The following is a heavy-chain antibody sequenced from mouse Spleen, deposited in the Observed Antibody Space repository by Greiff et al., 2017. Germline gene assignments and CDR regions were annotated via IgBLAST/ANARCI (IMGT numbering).Heavy chain of an antibody. CDR1: GYTFTSYW. D-gene: IGHD1-2*01. Sequence: VQLQQPGAELVKPGASVKLSCKASGYTFTSYWMQWVKQRPGQGLEWIGEIDPSDSYTNYNQKFKGKATLTVDTSSSTAYMQLSSLTSEDSAVYYCARKFYYGYGDYWGQGTTLTVSS. CDR3: ARKFYYGYGDY. CDR2: IDPSDSYT. J-gene: IGHJ2*01. V-gene: IGHV1-50*01.